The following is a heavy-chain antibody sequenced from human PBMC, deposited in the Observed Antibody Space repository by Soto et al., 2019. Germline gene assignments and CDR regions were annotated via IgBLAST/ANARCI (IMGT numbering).Heavy chain of an antibody. CDR3: ARMERSKVGLAVYYYDH. J-gene: IGHJ4*02. D-gene: IGHD6-19*01. V-gene: IGHV4-59*02. Sequence: SETLSLTCTVSTGSVSSYYWSWIRHPPGKGLEWIGYISYSANTNYNPTLKSRVTLSADTSKNQLSLNLTSATAADTDVYYCARMERSKVGLAVYYYDHWGQGTLVTVSS. CDR2: ISYSANT. CDR1: TGSVSSYY.